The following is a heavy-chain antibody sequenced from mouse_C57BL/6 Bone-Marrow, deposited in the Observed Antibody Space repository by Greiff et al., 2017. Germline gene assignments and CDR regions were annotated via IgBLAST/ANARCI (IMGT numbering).Heavy chain of an antibody. Sequence: EVQLQQSGAELVRPGASVKLSCTASGFNIKDDYMHWVKQRPEQGLEWIGWIDPENGDTEYASKFQGKATITADTSSNTAYLQLSSLTSEYTAVYYCTRDGGFAYWGQGTLVTVSA. CDR3: TRDGGFAY. CDR2: IDPENGDT. CDR1: GFNIKDDY. D-gene: IGHD3-3*01. V-gene: IGHV14-4*01. J-gene: IGHJ3*01.